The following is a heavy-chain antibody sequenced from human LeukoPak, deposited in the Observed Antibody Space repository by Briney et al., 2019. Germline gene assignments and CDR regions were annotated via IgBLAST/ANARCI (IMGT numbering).Heavy chain of an antibody. J-gene: IGHJ4*02. CDR1: GFTFSSYA. Sequence: AGGSLRLSCAASGFTFSSYAMHWVRQAPGKGLEWVAVISYDGSNKYYADSVKGRFTISRDNSKNTLYLQMNSLRAEDTAVYYCARDFSSWDLDYWGQGTLVTVSS. D-gene: IGHD6-13*01. CDR2: ISYDGSNK. CDR3: ARDFSSWDLDY. V-gene: IGHV3-30-3*01.